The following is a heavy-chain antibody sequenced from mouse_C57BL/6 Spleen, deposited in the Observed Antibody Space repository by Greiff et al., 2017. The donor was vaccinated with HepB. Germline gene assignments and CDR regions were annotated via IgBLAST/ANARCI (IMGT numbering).Heavy chain of an antibody. CDR2: INPNNGGT. CDR1: GYTFTDYY. CDR3: AREGLYYYGSSYHYFDY. V-gene: IGHV1-26*01. Sequence: VQLQQSGPELVKPGASVKISCKASGYTFTDYYMNWVKQSHGKSLEWIGDINPNNGGTSYNQKFKGKATLTVDKSSSTAYMELRSLTSEDSAVYYCAREGLYYYGSSYHYFDYGGKGTTLTVSS. D-gene: IGHD1-1*01. J-gene: IGHJ2*01.